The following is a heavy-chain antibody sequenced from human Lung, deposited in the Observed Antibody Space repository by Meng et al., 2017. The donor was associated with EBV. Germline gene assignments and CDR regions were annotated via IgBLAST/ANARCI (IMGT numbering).Heavy chain of an antibody. CDR1: GGSISSGNYY. CDR2: IFYSGST. D-gene: IGHD3-22*01. V-gene: IGHV4-30-4*01. Sequence: QVQLQDSGPGLVTPSQTLSLTCAVSGGSISSGNYYWSWIRQPPGKGLEWIGYIFYSGSTYYNPSLKSRITISVDTSKNQFSLKLSSVTAADTAVYYCARGDYSSGYYYYFDYWGQGTLVTVSS. J-gene: IGHJ4*02. CDR3: ARGDYSSGYYYYFDY.